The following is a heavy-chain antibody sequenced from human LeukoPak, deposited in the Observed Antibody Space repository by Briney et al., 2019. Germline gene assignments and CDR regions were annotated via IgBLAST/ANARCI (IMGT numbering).Heavy chain of an antibody. Sequence: SETLSLTCAVYGESFSGYYWSWIRQPPGKGLEWIGEINHSGSTNYNPSLKSRVTISVDTSKNQFSLKLSSVTAADTTVYYCASSIFGVVIRDYYYYYGMDVWGQGTTVTVSS. V-gene: IGHV4-34*01. CDR3: ASSIFGVVIRDYYYYYGMDV. J-gene: IGHJ6*02. CDR2: INHSGST. D-gene: IGHD3-3*01. CDR1: GESFSGYY.